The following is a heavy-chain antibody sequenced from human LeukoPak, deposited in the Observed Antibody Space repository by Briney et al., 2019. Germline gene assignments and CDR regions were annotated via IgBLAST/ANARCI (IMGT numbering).Heavy chain of an antibody. V-gene: IGHV1-18*01. Sequence: ASVKVSCKASGYTFTSYGISWVRQAPGQGLEWMGWISAYNGNTNYAQKLQGRVTMTTDTFTSTAYMELRSLRSDDTAVYYCARPYSSGWYADAFDIWGQGTMVTVSS. CDR3: ARPYSSGWYADAFDI. J-gene: IGHJ3*02. CDR2: ISAYNGNT. CDR1: GYTFTSYG. D-gene: IGHD6-19*01.